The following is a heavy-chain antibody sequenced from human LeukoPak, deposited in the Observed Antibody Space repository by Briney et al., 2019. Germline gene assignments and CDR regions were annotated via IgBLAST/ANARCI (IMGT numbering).Heavy chain of an antibody. J-gene: IGHJ3*02. CDR1: GFTFSSYW. Sequence: GGSLRLSCAASGFTFSSYWMHWVRQAPGKGLVWVSRINSDGTITGYADSVRGRFTISRDNAKNTLYLQMNSLRAEDTAVYYCVRGGIASAFDIWGQGTMVTVSS. CDR3: VRGGIASAFDI. D-gene: IGHD6-13*01. V-gene: IGHV3-74*01. CDR2: INSDGTIT.